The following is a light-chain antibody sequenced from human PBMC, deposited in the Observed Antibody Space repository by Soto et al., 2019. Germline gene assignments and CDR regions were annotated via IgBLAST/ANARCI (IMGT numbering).Light chain of an antibody. Sequence: QSVLTQPPSVSVALGQKVTISCSGSNSNIGNNYVSWYQQLPGTAPKLLIYDNHMRPSGIPDRFSGSKSGTSATLGITGLQAGGEAEYSCGTWDSSLSAGVFGGGTKLTVL. CDR3: GTWDSSLSAGV. J-gene: IGLJ3*02. CDR2: DNH. CDR1: NSNIGNNY. V-gene: IGLV1-51*01.